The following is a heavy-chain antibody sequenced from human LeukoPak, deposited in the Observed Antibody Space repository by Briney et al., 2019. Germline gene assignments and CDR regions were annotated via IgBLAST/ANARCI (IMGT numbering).Heavy chain of an antibody. D-gene: IGHD1-7*01. V-gene: IGHV4-59*08. CDR1: GGSFSGYY. J-gene: IGHJ4*02. CDR3: ARHGWVELELYYFDY. CDR2: IYYSGST. Sequence: SETLSLTCAVYGGSFSGYYWSWIRQPPGKGLEWIGYIYYSGSTNYNPSLKSRVTISVDTSKNQFSLKLSSVTAADTAVYYCARHGWVELELYYFDYWGQGTLVTVSS.